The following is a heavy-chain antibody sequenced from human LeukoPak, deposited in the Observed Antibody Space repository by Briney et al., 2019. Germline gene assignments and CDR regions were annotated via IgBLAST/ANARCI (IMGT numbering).Heavy chain of an antibody. CDR3: ARRGLGSSYSPGAFDI. CDR2: IYPGDSDT. Sequence: GESLKISCKGSGYSFTSYWIGWVRQMPGKGLEWMGIIYPGDSDTRYSPSFQGQVTISADKSISTAYLQWSSLKASHTAMYYCARRGLGSSYSPGAFDIWGQGTMVTVSS. CDR1: GYSFTSYW. D-gene: IGHD2-15*01. V-gene: IGHV5-51*01. J-gene: IGHJ3*02.